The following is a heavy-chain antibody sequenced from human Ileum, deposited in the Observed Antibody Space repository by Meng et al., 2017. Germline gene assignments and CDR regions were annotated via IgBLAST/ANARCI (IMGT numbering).Heavy chain of an antibody. CDR2: INHNGNT. CDR1: GGAFDGYS. V-gene: IGHV4-34*01. J-gene: IGHJ1*01. D-gene: IGHD2-2*02. Sequence: QVQLQQWGAGPLKPSETPSLRCAAYGGAFDGYSWTWIRQSPGKGLEWIGEINHNGNTNFNPSLKSRVTMSVDTSKKQFSLNLTSVTAADTAMYYCVRGLLVPNAIRTEYFPLWGQGTLVTVSS. CDR3: VRGLLVPNAIRTEYFPL.